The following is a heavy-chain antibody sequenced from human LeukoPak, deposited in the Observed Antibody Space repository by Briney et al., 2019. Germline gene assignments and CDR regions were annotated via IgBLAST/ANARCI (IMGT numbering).Heavy chain of an antibody. V-gene: IGHV3-53*01. CDR2: IYSGGST. CDR3: ARRGEGSRSYVFDI. Sequence: PGGSLRLSCAASGFTVSSNYMNWVRQAPGKGLESVSVIYSGGSTYYADSVKGRFTLSRDNSKNTLYLQMSSLRAEDTAVYYCARRGEGSRSYVFDIWGQGTMVTVSS. D-gene: IGHD2-15*01. J-gene: IGHJ3*02. CDR1: GFTVSSNY.